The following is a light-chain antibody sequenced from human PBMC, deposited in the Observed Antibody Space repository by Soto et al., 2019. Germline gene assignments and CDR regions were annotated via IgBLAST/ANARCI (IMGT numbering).Light chain of an antibody. V-gene: IGKV1-9*01. CDR3: QQLYSYPIT. CDR1: QGLSNF. CDR2: AAS. J-gene: IGKJ5*01. Sequence: DIQLTQSPSFLSASVGDRVTITCRASQGLSNFLAWYQQKPGKAPKLLIYAASTLQSGVPSRFSGGGSWAEFTLTISSLQPEDFATYYCQQLYSYPITFGQGTRLEIK.